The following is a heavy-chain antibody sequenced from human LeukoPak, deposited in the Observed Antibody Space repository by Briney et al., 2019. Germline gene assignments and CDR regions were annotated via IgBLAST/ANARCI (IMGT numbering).Heavy chain of an antibody. CDR1: GFTVSDNY. V-gene: IGHV3-30-3*01. J-gene: IGHJ6*02. CDR2: ISYDGSNK. Sequence: PGGSLRLSCAASGFTVSDNYMTWVRQAPGKGLEWVAVISYDGSNKYYADSVKGRFTISRDNSKNTLYLQMNSLRAEDTAVCYCARDQKVSYRSYYYYYGMDVWGQGTTVTVSS. CDR3: ARDQKVSYRSYYYYYGMDV. D-gene: IGHD1-26*01.